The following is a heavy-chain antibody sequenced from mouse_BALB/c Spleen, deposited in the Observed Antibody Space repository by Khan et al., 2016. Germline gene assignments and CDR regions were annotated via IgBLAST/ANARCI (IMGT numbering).Heavy chain of an antibody. V-gene: IGHV3-2*02. CDR1: GYSITSDYA. CDR2: ISYSGST. J-gene: IGHJ2*01. CDR3: ARRGIITTVVEDY. Sequence: VQLKQSGPGLVKPSQSLSLTCTVTGYSITSDYAWNWIRQFPGNKLEWMGYISYSGSTSYNPSLKSRISITRDTSKNQFFLPLNSVTTEDTATYYCARRGIITTVVEDYWGQGTTLAVSS. D-gene: IGHD1-1*01.